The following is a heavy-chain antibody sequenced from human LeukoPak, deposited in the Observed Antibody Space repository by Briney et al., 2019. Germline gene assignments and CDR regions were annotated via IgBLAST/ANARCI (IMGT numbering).Heavy chain of an antibody. J-gene: IGHJ4*02. CDR3: ARIIVVTSTDYFDS. CDR2: IFYSGIT. V-gene: IGHV4-39*01. CDR1: GGSISSSLYY. Sequence: PSETLSLTCTVSGGSISSSLYYWGWIRQPPGKGLEWIGSIFYSGITYCNPSLQSRVTISVDTSKSQFSLHLSSVTAADTALYYCARIIVVTSTDYFDSWGQGTLVTVSS. D-gene: IGHD2/OR15-2a*01.